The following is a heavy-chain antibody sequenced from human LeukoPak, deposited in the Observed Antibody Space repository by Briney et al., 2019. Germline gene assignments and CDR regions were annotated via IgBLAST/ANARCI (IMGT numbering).Heavy chain of an antibody. V-gene: IGHV1-18*04. CDR2: ISTYNGNT. J-gene: IGHJ2*01. D-gene: IGHD6-13*01. CDR3: AREGYSGIWYPRRYFDL. Sequence: GASVKVSCKASGYTFTSYGISWVRQAPGQGLEWMGWISTYNGNTNYAQKFQGRVTMTTDTSTSTAYMELRSLRSDDTAIYYCAREGYSGIWYPRRYFDLWGRGTLVTVSS. CDR1: GYTFTSYG.